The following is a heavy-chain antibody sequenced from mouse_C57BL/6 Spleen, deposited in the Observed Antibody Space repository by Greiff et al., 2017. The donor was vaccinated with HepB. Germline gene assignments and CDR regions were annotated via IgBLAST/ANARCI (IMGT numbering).Heavy chain of an antibody. CDR3: AREEWDYDDGYWYFDV. V-gene: IGHV1-55*01. J-gene: IGHJ1*03. D-gene: IGHD2-4*01. Sequence: QVQLQQPGAELVKPGASVKMSCKASGYTFTSYWITWVKQRPGQGLEWIGDIYPGSGSTNYNEKFKSKATLTVDTSSSTAYMQLSSLTSEDSAVYYCAREEWDYDDGYWYFDVWGTGTTVTVSS. CDR2: IYPGSGST. CDR1: GYTFTSYW.